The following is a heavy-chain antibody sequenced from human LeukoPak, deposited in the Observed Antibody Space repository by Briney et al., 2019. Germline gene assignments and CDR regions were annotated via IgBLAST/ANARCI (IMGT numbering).Heavy chain of an antibody. J-gene: IGHJ4*02. V-gene: IGHV1-69*04. CDR1: GGTFSSYA. CDR2: IIPILGIA. D-gene: IGHD3-22*01. Sequence: SVKVSCKASGGTFSSYAISWVRQAPGQRLEWMGRIIPILGIANYAQKFQGRVTITADKSTSTAYMELSSLRSEDTAVYYCARTYYYDSSGYGHRYYFDYWGQGTLVTVSS. CDR3: ARTYYYDSSGYGHRYYFDY.